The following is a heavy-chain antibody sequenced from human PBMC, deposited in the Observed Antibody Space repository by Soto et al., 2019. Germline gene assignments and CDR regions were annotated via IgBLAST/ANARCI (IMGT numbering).Heavy chain of an antibody. V-gene: IGHV1-18*01. CDR1: GYTFSTYG. Sequence: ASVKVSCKASGYTFSTYGFSWVRQAPGQGLEWMGWIGADNGDTNYAQNFQGRVTMTTDTSTTTSYMELRSLTSDDTAVYFCVRDWKGAEGFDPWGQGTLVTVSS. J-gene: IGHJ5*02. CDR3: VRDWKGAEGFDP. CDR2: IGADNGDT. D-gene: IGHD1-1*01.